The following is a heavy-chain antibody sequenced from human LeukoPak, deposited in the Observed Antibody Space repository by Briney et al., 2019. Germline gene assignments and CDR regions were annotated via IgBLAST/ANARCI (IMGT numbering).Heavy chain of an antibody. J-gene: IGHJ5*02. Sequence: GGSLRLSCAASGFTFSSYAMHWVRQAPGKGLEWVAIISYDGSNEYYADSVKGRFTISRDNSKYTLYLQMNSLRAADTAVYYCARGRAARPRRHGSNWFDPWGQGTLVTVSS. V-gene: IGHV3-30*04. CDR1: GFTFSSYA. D-gene: IGHD6-6*01. CDR2: ISYDGSNE. CDR3: ARGRAARPRRHGSNWFDP.